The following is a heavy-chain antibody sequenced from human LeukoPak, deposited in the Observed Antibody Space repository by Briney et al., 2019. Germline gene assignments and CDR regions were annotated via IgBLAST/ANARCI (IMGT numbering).Heavy chain of an antibody. CDR1: GGSFSGYY. Sequence: SETLSLTCGVYGGSFSGYYWSWIRQPPGKGLEWIGEINHSGSTNYNPSLKSRVTISVDTSKNQFSLKLSSVTAADTAVYYCASIAAAGDFDYWGEGTLVTVSS. D-gene: IGHD6-13*01. CDR3: ASIAAAGDFDY. V-gene: IGHV4-34*01. J-gene: IGHJ4*02. CDR2: INHSGST.